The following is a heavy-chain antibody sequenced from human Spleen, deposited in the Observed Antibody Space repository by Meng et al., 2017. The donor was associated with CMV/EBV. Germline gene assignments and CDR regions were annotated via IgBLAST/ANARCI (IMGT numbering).Heavy chain of an antibody. CDR2: ISGRTNYI. CDR3: ARESSFWNGYQVNYYFDY. V-gene: IGHV3-21*01. J-gene: IGHJ4*02. CDR1: GFTFSSYS. D-gene: IGHD3-3*01. Sequence: GGSLRLTCAASGFTFSSYSMNWVRQAPGKGLEWVSSISGRTNYIYYANSLKGRLTISRDTAKNSLFLQMNSLRAEDTAVYYCARESSFWNGYQVNYYFDYWGQGTLVTVSS.